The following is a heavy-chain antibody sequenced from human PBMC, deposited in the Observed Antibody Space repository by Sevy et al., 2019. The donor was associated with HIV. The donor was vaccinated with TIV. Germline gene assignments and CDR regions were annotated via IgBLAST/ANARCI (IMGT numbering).Heavy chain of an antibody. CDR1: GFSFIHEN. CDR3: VRDWDDKFSYGDSDPAVDC. CDR2: ISTSGSTI. J-gene: IGHJ4*02. D-gene: IGHD2-21*02. V-gene: IGHV3-48*04. Sequence: GGSLRLSCVASGFSFIHENMNWVRQAPGKGLEWLSYISTSGSTIYQADSEKGRFTISRDNAKNSLFLQMNSLRVEDTAIYYCVRDWDDKFSYGDSDPAVDCWGQGTLVTVSS.